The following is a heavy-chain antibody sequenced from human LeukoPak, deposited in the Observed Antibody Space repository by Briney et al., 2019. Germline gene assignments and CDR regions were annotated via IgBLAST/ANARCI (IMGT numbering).Heavy chain of an antibody. D-gene: IGHD3-22*01. CDR2: IYFSGDT. V-gene: IGHV4-61*03. CDR3: ARADTYYYDSSGYPNGFDP. J-gene: IGHJ5*02. Sequence: SETLSLTCTVSGGSVTCASNYWTWIRQPPGKGLEWIGYIYFSGDTNYNPSLKNRVTISLDTSKNHFSLKLSSVTAADTAVYYCARADTYYYDSSGYPNGFDPWGQGTLVTVSS. CDR1: GGSVTCASNY.